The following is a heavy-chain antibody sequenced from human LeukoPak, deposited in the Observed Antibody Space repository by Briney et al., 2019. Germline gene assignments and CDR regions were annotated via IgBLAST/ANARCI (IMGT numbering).Heavy chain of an antibody. V-gene: IGHV3-23*01. J-gene: IGHJ4*02. CDR3: AKDRPNYYGSNGHYYRRDGDY. CDR2: ITSSGDGT. Sequence: QPGGSLRLSCAASGFTFSIYAMSWVRQAPGKGLQWVSSITSSGDGTYYADSVKGRFTISRDNSENMLYLQMNSQRVEDTAVYFCAKDRPNYYGSNGHYYRRDGDYWGQGTLVTVSS. D-gene: IGHD3-22*01. CDR1: GFTFSIYA.